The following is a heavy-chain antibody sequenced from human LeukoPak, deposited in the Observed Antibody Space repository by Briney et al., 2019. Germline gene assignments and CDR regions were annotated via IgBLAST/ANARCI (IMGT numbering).Heavy chain of an antibody. CDR3: AKLNLGEMAYFDS. D-gene: IGHD3-16*01. J-gene: IGHJ4*02. Sequence: GGSLRLSCAASGFTFSSYAMSWVRQAPGKGLEWVSAISGSGGSTYYADSVKGRFTISRDNSKNTLYLQMNSLRAEDTAVYFCAKLNLGEMAYFDSWGQGTLVTVSS. CDR1: GFTFSSYA. V-gene: IGHV3-23*01. CDR2: ISGSGGST.